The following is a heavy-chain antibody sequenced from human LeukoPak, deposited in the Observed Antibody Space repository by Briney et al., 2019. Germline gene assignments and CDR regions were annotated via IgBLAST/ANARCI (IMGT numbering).Heavy chain of an antibody. V-gene: IGHV5-51*01. D-gene: IGHD2-8*01. Sequence: GESLQISCKGSGYSFSNYWIGWVRQMPGKGLEWMGIIYPGDSDTRYSPSFQGLVTISADKSISTAYLQWSSLKASDTAIYYCARRLCTSGVCYYYFDYWGQGTLVTVSS. J-gene: IGHJ4*02. CDR2: IYPGDSDT. CDR1: GYSFSNYW. CDR3: ARRLCTSGVCYYYFDY.